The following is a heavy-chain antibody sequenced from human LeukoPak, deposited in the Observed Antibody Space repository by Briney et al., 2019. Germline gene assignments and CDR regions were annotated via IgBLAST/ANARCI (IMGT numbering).Heavy chain of an antibody. J-gene: IGHJ3*02. Sequence: ASVKVSCKASGYTFTGYYMHWVRQAPGQGLEWMGWINPNSGGTNYAQKFQGRVTMTRDTSISTAYMELSRLRSDDTAVYYCAREYGSGSYWVRAFDIWGQGTMVTVSS. CDR3: AREYGSGSYWVRAFDI. CDR1: GYTFTGYY. CDR2: INPNSGGT. D-gene: IGHD3-10*01. V-gene: IGHV1-2*02.